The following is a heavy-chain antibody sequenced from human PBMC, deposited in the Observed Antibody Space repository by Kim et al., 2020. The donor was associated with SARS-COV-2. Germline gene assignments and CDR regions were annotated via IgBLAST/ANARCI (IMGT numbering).Heavy chain of an antibody. Sequence: GGSLRLSCAASGFTFSSYGMHWVRQAPGKGLEWVAVIWYDGSNKYYADSVKGRFTISRDNSKNTLYLQMNSLRAEDTAVYYCARDGQSRTTVVTWLFDYWGQGTLVTVSS. CDR1: GFTFSSYG. CDR2: IWYDGSNK. CDR3: ARDGQSRTTVVTWLFDY. D-gene: IGHD4-17*01. V-gene: IGHV3-33*08. J-gene: IGHJ4*02.